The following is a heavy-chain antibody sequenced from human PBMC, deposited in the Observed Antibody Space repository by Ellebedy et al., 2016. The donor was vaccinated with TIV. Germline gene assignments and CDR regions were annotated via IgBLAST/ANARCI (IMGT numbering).Heavy chain of an antibody. V-gene: IGHV6-1*01. CDR3: ARGWFGRGMGV. CDR1: GDSVSTDIG. Sequence: SQTLSLTCVISGDSVSTDIGWNWIRQSPSRGLEWLGRTYYRSKWNNDYAVSLKSRITINPDTSKNQFSLQLNSVTPEDTAVYYCARGWFGRGMGVWGQGTTVTVSS. D-gene: IGHD3-16*01. J-gene: IGHJ6*02. CDR2: TYYRSKWNN.